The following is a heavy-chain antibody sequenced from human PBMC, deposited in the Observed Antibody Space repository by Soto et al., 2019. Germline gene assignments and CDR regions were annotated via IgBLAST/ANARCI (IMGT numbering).Heavy chain of an antibody. CDR3: ARLVYDTSLNYMYFEF. D-gene: IGHD3-22*01. CDR1: GVSISSGNW. Sequence: SETLSLTCAVSGVSISSGNWWTWVRQTPQRGLEYIGEIFHDGTANYYPSFERRVAISVDTSKNQFSLQLTSVTAADTAIYFCARLVYDTSLNYMYFEFWGQGALVTVSS. J-gene: IGHJ4*02. V-gene: IGHV4-4*02. CDR2: IFHDGTA.